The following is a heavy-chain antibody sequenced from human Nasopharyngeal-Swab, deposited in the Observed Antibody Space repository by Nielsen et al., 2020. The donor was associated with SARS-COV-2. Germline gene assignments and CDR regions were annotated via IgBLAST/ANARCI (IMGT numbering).Heavy chain of an antibody. Sequence: VRQMPGKGLEWVALIWFDGSSTYYADSVKGRFTISRDNSKNTLYLQMNSLRADDTAVYYCARALLPTLRTLYYYYYGMDVWGQGTTVTVSS. J-gene: IGHJ6*02. V-gene: IGHV3-33*01. CDR2: IWFDGSST. CDR3: ARALLPTLRTLYYYYYGMDV. D-gene: IGHD2-15*01.